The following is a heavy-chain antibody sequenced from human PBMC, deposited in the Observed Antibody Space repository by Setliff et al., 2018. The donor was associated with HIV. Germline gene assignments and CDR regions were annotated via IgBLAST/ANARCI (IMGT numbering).Heavy chain of an antibody. Sequence: SETLSLTCTVTGGSISSGGFYWTWIRQHPGKGLEWIGYIYNTGSTYYNPSLKSRLTISVDTSKNQFSLKLSSVTAADTAVYFCARQTYYYDNSGHNWFDPWGQGTLVTVSS. CDR1: GGSISSGGFY. J-gene: IGHJ5*02. CDR2: IYNTGST. D-gene: IGHD3-22*01. CDR3: ARQTYYYDNSGHNWFDP. V-gene: IGHV4-31*03.